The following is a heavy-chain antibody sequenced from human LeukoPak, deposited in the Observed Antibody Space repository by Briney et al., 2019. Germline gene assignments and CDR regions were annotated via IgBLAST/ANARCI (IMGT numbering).Heavy chain of an antibody. V-gene: IGHV4-59*01. Sequence: RPSETLSLTCTVSGGSISSYYWSWNRQPPGKGLEWIGYIYYSGSTNYNPSLKSRVTISVDTSKNQFSLKLSSVTAADTAVYYCARDGGNSVIFDYWGQGTLVTVSS. CDR3: ARDGGNSVIFDY. CDR2: IYYSGST. J-gene: IGHJ4*02. D-gene: IGHD4-23*01. CDR1: GGSISSYY.